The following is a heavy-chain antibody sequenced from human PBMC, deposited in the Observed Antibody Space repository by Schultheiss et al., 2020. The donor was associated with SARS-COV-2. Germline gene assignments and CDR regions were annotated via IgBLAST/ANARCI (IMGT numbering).Heavy chain of an antibody. D-gene: IGHD4-11*01. CDR3: ARDYSNYVRGWFDP. Sequence: SETLSLTCTVSGGSISSGDYYWSWIRQPPGKGLEWIGYIYYSGSTNYNPSLKSRVTISVDKSKNQFSLKLSSVTAADTAVYYCARDYSNYVRGWFDPWGQGTLVTVSS. CDR2: IYYSGST. J-gene: IGHJ5*02. CDR1: GGSISSGDYY. V-gene: IGHV4-30-4*02.